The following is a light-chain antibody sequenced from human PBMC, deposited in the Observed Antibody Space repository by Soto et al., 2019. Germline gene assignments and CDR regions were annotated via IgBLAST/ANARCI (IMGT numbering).Light chain of an antibody. Sequence: EIVMTQSPANLSVSPGERATLSCRASQSISSNLAWYQQKPGQGPRLLIYGASTRATGIPARFSGSGSGTEFTLTISSLQSEDFALYYYQQYNKWPPYTFGQGPKLEIK. CDR1: QSISSN. J-gene: IGKJ2*01. V-gene: IGKV3-15*01. CDR3: QQYNKWPPYT. CDR2: GAS.